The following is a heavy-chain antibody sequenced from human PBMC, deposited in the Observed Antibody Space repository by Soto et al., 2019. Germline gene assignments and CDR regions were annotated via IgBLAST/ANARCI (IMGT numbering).Heavy chain of an antibody. Sequence: QVQLVESGGGVVQPGRSLRLSCAASGFTFSSYAMHWVRQAPGKGLEWVAVISYDGSNKYYADSVKGRFTISRDNSKNTLYLQMNSLRAEDTVVYYCARDQAAAGPWFDPWGQGTLVTVSS. J-gene: IGHJ5*02. V-gene: IGHV3-30-3*01. CDR1: GFTFSSYA. CDR3: ARDQAAAGPWFDP. D-gene: IGHD6-13*01. CDR2: ISYDGSNK.